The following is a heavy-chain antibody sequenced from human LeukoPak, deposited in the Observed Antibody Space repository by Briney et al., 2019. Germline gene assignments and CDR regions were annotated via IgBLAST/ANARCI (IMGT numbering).Heavy chain of an antibody. J-gene: IGHJ4*02. D-gene: IGHD1-26*01. CDR3: ATGVGARPFFDY. V-gene: IGHV3-53*03. Sequence: GGSLRLSCAASGFTVSSNYMSWVRQAPGKGLEWVSILYSGGSTYYADSVKGRFTISRDNAKNSLYLQMNSLRAEDTAVYYCATGVGARPFFDYWGQGTLVTVSS. CDR1: GFTVSSNY. CDR2: LYSGGST.